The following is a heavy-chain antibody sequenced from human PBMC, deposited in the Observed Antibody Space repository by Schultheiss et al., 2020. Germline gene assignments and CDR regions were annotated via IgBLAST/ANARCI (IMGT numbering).Heavy chain of an antibody. CDR2: IYSGGNT. V-gene: IGHV3-53*01. CDR3: ARDLDVAGLTGAFDL. CDR1: AFTFSSYG. Sequence: GGSLRLSCAASAFTFSSYGMHWVRQAPGKGLEWVSVIYSGGNTYYADSVKGRFTISRDNSKNTLYLQMNSLRAEDTAVYFCARDLDVAGLTGAFDLWGQGTMVTVSS. J-gene: IGHJ3*01. D-gene: IGHD6-19*01.